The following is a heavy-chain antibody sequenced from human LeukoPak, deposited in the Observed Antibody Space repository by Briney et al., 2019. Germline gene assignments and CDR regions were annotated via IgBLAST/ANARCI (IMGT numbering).Heavy chain of an antibody. CDR2: IYSGGST. Sequence: GGSLRLSCAASGFTFSNAWMSWVRQAPGKGLEWVSVIYSGGSTYYADSVKGRFTISRDNSKNTLYLQMNSLRAEDAAVYYCARRRRYYYDSSGYPDAFDIWGQGTMVTVSS. J-gene: IGHJ3*02. D-gene: IGHD3-22*01. CDR3: ARRRRYYYDSSGYPDAFDI. V-gene: IGHV3-66*01. CDR1: GFTFSNAW.